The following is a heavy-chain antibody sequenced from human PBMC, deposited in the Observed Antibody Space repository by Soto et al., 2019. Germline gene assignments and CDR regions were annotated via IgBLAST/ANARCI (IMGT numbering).Heavy chain of an antibody. CDR2: IYPGDSDT. D-gene: IGHD3-10*01. CDR3: ARLKITMVRGVIPLLGFNRRMDV. J-gene: IGHJ6*02. CDR1: GYSFTSYW. Sequence: GESLKISCTGSGYSFTSYWIGWVRQMPGKGLEWMGIIYPGDSDTRYSPSFQGQVTISADKSISTAYLQWSSLKASDTAMYYCARLKITMVRGVIPLLGFNRRMDVWGQGTTVTVSS. V-gene: IGHV5-51*01.